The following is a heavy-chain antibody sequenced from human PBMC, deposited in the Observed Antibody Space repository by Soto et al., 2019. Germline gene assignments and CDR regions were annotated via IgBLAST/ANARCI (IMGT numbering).Heavy chain of an antibody. CDR1: GFTFTSSA. Sequence: QMQLVQSGPEVKKPGTSVKVSCKASGFTFTSSAVQWVRQARGQRLEWIGWIVVGSGNTNYAQKFQERVTITRDMCTSTAYMELRSLRSEDTAVYYCAADSEDYYDSSGYHSSRFYYYYGMDVWGQGTTVTVSS. D-gene: IGHD3-22*01. CDR2: IVVGSGNT. V-gene: IGHV1-58*01. J-gene: IGHJ6*02. CDR3: AADSEDYYDSSGYHSSRFYYYYGMDV.